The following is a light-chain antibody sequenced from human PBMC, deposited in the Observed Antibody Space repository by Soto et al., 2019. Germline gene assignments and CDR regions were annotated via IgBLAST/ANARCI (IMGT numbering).Light chain of an antibody. CDR3: AAWDDSLNGGV. CDR2: SNN. V-gene: IGLV1-44*01. Sequence: QSVLTQPPSASGTPGQRVTISFSGSSSNIGRNTVHWYQQLPGTAPKLLMYSNNQRPSGVPDRFFGSKSGTSASLAISGLQSEDGADYYCAAWDDSLNGGVFGTGTKVTVL. CDR1: SSNIGRNT. J-gene: IGLJ1*01.